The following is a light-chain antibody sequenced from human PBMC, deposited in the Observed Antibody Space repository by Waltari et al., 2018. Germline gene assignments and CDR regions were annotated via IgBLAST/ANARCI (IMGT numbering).Light chain of an antibody. CDR3: QQYNSYPLT. V-gene: IGKV1-16*02. Sequence: DIQMTQSPSSLSASVGDRVTITCRASQDISNYLAWFQQKPGKAPKSLISAASSLQSGVPSKFSGSGSGTDFTRTISSLQAEDFATYYCQQYNSYPLTFGGGTKVEIK. CDR2: AAS. CDR1: QDISNY. J-gene: IGKJ4*01.